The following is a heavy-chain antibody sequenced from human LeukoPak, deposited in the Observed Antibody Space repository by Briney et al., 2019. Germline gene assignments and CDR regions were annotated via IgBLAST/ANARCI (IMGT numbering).Heavy chain of an antibody. J-gene: IGHJ4*02. CDR2: IKQDGSNK. CDR3: AKDQIRDYYDSSGYYSYLGY. CDR1: GFTFSSFW. Sequence: GGSLRLSCAASGFTFSSFWMRWVRQAPGKGLELVANIKQDGSNKYYADSVKGRFTISRDNSKNTLYLQMNSLRAEDTAVYYCAKDQIRDYYDSSGYYSYLGYWGQGTLVTVSS. D-gene: IGHD3-22*01. V-gene: IGHV3-7*01.